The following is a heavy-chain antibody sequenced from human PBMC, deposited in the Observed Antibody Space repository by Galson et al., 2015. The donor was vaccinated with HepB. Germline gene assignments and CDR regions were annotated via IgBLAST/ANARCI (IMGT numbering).Heavy chain of an antibody. V-gene: IGHV3-7*03. CDR3: ARHPGYSSSWRSAYYYYYGMDV. CDR2: IKQDGSEK. D-gene: IGHD6-13*01. Sequence: SLRLSCAASGFTFSSYWMSWVRQAPGKGLEWVANIKQDGSEKYYVDSVKGRFTISRDNAKNSLYLQMNSLRAEDTAVYYCARHPGYSSSWRSAYYYYYGMDVWGQGTTVTVSS. J-gene: IGHJ6*02. CDR1: GFTFSSYW.